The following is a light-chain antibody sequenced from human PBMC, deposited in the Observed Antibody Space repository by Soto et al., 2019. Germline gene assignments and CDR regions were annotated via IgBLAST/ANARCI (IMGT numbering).Light chain of an antibody. CDR3: QVWDSSRDHPV. CDR1: NIGTKN. J-gene: IGLJ1*01. V-gene: IGLV3-21*02. Sequence: SYELTQPPSVSVAPGQTARITCGGNNIGTKNVHWYQQKPGQAPVLVVYDDSDRPSGIPERISGSNSGNTATLTISSVEAGDEADYYCQVWDSSRDHPVFGTGTKVTVL. CDR2: DDS.